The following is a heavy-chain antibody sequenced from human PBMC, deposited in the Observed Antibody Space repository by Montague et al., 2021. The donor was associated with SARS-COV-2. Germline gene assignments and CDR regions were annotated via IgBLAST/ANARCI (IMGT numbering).Heavy chain of an antibody. CDR3: ARDSRIVGATGGMDV. CDR1: GFTFSSYW. CDR2: IRPDGGER. J-gene: IGHJ6*02. Sequence: PRRLSLSASGFTFSSYWMSWVRQTPGKGLEWVANIRPDGGERHYVDSVKGRFTISRDNAKNSLNLQMDSLRAEDTALYYCARDSRIVGATGGMDVWGQGTTVIVSS. V-gene: IGHV3-7*03. D-gene: IGHD1-26*01.